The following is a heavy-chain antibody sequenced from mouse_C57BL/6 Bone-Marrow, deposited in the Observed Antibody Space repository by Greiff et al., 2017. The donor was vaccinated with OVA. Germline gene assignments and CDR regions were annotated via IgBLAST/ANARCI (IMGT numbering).Heavy chain of an antibody. V-gene: IGHV1-59*01. D-gene: IGHD2-5*01. CDR1: GYTFTSYW. CDR3: AREYSNYVDY. Sequence: QVQLQQPGAELVRPGTSVKLSCKASGYTFTSYWMHWVKQRPGQGLEWIGVIDPSDSYTNYNQKFKGKATLTVDTSSSTAYMQLSSLTSEDSAVYYSAREYSNYVDYWGQGTTLTVSS. J-gene: IGHJ2*01. CDR2: IDPSDSYT.